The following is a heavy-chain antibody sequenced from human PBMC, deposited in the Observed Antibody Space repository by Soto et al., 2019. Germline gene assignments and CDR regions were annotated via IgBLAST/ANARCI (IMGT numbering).Heavy chain of an antibody. CDR3: AKDRRRYCSGGGCYAFDY. J-gene: IGHJ4*02. Sequence: GESLKISCKGSGYSFASYWIGWVRQMPGKGLEWMGIIYPGDSDTRYSPSFQGQVTISADKSISTAYLQWSSLKASDTAVYYCAKDRRRYCSGGGCYAFDYWGQGTLVTVSS. V-gene: IGHV5-51*01. CDR2: IYPGDSDT. D-gene: IGHD2-15*01. CDR1: GYSFASYW.